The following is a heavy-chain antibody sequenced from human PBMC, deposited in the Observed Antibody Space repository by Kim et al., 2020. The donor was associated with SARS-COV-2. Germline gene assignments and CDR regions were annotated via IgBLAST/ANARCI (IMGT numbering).Heavy chain of an antibody. J-gene: IGHJ3*01. Sequence: YAERFQGRVTMTMDTSISTVYMELSRLKSDDTAVYYCARGANTLSAFDLWGQGTMVTVSS. V-gene: IGHV1-2*02. CDR3: ARGANTLSAFDL.